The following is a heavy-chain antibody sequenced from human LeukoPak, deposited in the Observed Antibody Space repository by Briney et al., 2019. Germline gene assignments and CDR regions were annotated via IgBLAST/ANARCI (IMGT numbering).Heavy chain of an antibody. CDR1: GGTFSSYA. Sequence: SVKVSCKASGGTFSSYAISWVRQAPGQGLEWMGRIIPIFGIANYAQKFQGRVTITADKSTSTAYVELSSLRSEDTAVYYCARLGYCSGGSCSWDYFDYWGQGTLVTVSS. CDR2: IIPIFGIA. V-gene: IGHV1-69*04. D-gene: IGHD2-15*01. J-gene: IGHJ4*02. CDR3: ARLGYCSGGSCSWDYFDY.